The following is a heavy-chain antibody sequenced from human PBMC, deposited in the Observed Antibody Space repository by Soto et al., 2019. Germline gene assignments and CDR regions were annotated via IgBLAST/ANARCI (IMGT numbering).Heavy chain of an antibody. V-gene: IGHV3-30-3*01. CDR1: GFTFSSYA. D-gene: IGHD3-3*01. J-gene: IGHJ6*02. CDR3: ARPCLEWLFFSHYGMDV. Sequence: QVQLVESGGGVVQPGRSLRLSCAASGFTFSSYAMHWVRQAPGKGLEWVAVISYDRSNKYYADSVKGRFTISSDNSKNTLYLQMNSLRAEDTAVYYGARPCLEWLFFSHYGMDVWGQGTTVPVSS. CDR2: ISYDRSNK.